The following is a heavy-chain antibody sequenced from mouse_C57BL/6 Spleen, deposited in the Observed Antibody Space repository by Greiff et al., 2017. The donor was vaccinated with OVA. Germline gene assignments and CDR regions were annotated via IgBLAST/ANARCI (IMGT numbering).Heavy chain of an antibody. CDR3: ARGVKDYAMYY. CDR1: GFNIKNTY. Sequence: VQLQQSVAELVRPGASVKLSCTASGFNIKNTYMHWVKQRPEQGLEWIGRIEPANGNNKYAPKFQGKATITADTSSTTASLHLISLTSEDTAIYYCARGVKDYAMYYWGQGTSVTVSS. J-gene: IGHJ4*01. V-gene: IGHV14-3*01. CDR2: IEPANGNN. D-gene: IGHD1-3*01.